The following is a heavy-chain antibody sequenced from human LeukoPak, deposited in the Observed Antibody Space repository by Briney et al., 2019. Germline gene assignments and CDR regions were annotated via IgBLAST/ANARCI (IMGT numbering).Heavy chain of an antibody. V-gene: IGHV3-30*03. CDR2: ISYDGSNK. Sequence: GGSLRLSCAASGFTFSSYGMHWVRQAPGKGLEWVAVISYDGSNKYYADSVKGRFTISRDNSKNTLYLQMNSLRAEDTAVYYCARSNYYYGMDVWGQGTTVTVSS. CDR1: GFTFSSYG. J-gene: IGHJ6*02. CDR3: ARSNYYYGMDV.